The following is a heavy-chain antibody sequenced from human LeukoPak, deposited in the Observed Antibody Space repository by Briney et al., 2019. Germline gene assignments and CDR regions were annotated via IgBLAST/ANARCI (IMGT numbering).Heavy chain of an antibody. J-gene: IGHJ4*02. D-gene: IGHD1-7*01. V-gene: IGHV4-39*07. CDR2: FSSGGSA. CDR1: GGSISSSSYY. CDR3: ARKQTGTMSDV. Sequence: SETLSLTCIVPGGSISSSSYYWAWIRQSPGKGLEWIGTFSSGGSAYYNPSLTSRVSISKDTSDNQLSLRLYSVTAADTAVYYCARKQTGTMSDVWGQGTQVTVSS.